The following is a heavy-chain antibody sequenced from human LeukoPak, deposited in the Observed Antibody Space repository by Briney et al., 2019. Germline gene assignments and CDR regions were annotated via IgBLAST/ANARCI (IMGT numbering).Heavy chain of an antibody. CDR2: INHSGST. V-gene: IGHV4-34*01. CDR3: ARPVAAAAYDY. CDR1: GGSFSGYY. J-gene: IGHJ4*02. Sequence: SETLSLTCAVYGGSFSGYYWSWIRQPPGKGLEWIGEINHSGSTNYNPSLKSRVTISVDTSKNQFSLKLSSVTAADTAVHYCARPVAAAAYDYWGQGTLVTVSS. D-gene: IGHD6-13*01.